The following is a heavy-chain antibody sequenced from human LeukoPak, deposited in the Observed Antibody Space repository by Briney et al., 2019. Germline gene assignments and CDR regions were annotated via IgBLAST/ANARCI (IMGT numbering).Heavy chain of an antibody. Sequence: SETLSLTCTVSGGSITSSSYYWSWIRQPPGKGLEWIGSIYYSGSTYYNPSLKSRVTISVDTSKNQFSLKLSSVTAADTAVYYCARVKTPYYYYYGMDVWGQGTTVTVSS. CDR1: GGSITSSSYY. J-gene: IGHJ6*02. CDR3: ARVKTPYYYYYGMDV. V-gene: IGHV4-39*07. CDR2: IYYSGST.